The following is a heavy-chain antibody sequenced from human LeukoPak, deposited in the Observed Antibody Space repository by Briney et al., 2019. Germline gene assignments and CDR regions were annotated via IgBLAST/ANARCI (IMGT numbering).Heavy chain of an antibody. CDR3: ARDLAWDAFDI. V-gene: IGHV3-21*01. J-gene: IGHJ3*02. CDR1: GFIVSSNY. Sequence: GGSLRLSCAASGFIVSSNYMSWVRQAPGKGLEWVSSIHSSSGSIYYADSLKGRFTISRDNAKNSLYLQMNSLRAEDTAVYYCARDLAWDAFDIWGQGTMVTVSS. CDR2: IHSSSGSI.